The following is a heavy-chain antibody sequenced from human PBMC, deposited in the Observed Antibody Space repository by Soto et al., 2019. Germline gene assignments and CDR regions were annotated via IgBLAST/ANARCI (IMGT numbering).Heavy chain of an antibody. Sequence: EASVKVSCKASGYTFTGYYMHWVRQAPGQGLEWMGWINPNSGGTNYAQKFQGWVTMTRDTSISTAYMELSRLRSDDTAVYYCARAVAARLPYYYGMDVWGQGTTVTVSS. CDR2: INPNSGGT. D-gene: IGHD6-6*01. J-gene: IGHJ6*02. CDR3: ARAVAARLPYYYGMDV. V-gene: IGHV1-2*04. CDR1: GYTFTGYY.